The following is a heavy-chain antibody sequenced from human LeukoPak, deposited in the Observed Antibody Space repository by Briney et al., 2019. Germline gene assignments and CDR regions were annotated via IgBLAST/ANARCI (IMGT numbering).Heavy chain of an antibody. V-gene: IGHV3-53*01. Sequence: PGGSLRLSCAASEFTFNFYKMSWVRQAPGKGLEWVSVIYSGGDIYYAYSVKGRFTISRDSSKNTLYLQMNSLRVEDTAVYYCARAAGDRIGYFDLWGRGTLVTVSS. CDR3: ARAAGDRIGYFDL. J-gene: IGHJ2*01. CDR1: EFTFNFYK. CDR2: IYSGGDI. D-gene: IGHD7-27*01.